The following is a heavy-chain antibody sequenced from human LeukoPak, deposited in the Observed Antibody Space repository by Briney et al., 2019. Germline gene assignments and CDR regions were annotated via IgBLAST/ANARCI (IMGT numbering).Heavy chain of an antibody. CDR3: AKAARWTMKYHFDY. CDR2: INSDGSST. V-gene: IGHV3-74*01. D-gene: IGHD2-2*02. Sequence: GGSLRLSCAASGFTFSSYWMHWVRQAPGKGLVWVSRINSDGSSTSYADSVKGRFTISRDNSKNTLYLQMNSLRAEDTAVYYCAKAARWTMKYHFDYWGQGTLVTVSS. CDR1: GFTFSSYW. J-gene: IGHJ4*02.